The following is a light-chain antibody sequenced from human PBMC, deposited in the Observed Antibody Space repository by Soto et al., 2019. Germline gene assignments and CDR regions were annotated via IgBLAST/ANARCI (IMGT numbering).Light chain of an antibody. Sequence: QSVLTQPASVSGSPGQSITISCTGTSSDVGGYNYVSWYQQHPGKAPKLMIYEVSNRPSGLFNRFSGSKSGNTASLTISGLQAEDEADYYCSSYTTTSTLLFGGGTKVTVL. CDR1: SSDVGGYNY. CDR3: SSYTTTSTLL. CDR2: EVS. V-gene: IGLV2-14*01. J-gene: IGLJ3*02.